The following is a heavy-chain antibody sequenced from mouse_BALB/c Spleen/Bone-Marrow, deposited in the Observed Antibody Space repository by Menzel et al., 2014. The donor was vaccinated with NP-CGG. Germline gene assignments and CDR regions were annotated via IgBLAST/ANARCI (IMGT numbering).Heavy chain of an antibody. J-gene: IGHJ4*01. V-gene: IGHV2-2*02. D-gene: IGHD2-12*01. Sequence: VQLQQSGPGLVQPSQSLSITCTVSGFSLTSYGVHWVRQPPGKGLEWLGVIWSGGSTDYNAPFISRLSISKDNSKSQVFFKMNSLQANDTAIYYCARNPIRRNAMDYWGQGTSVTVSS. CDR1: GFSLTSYG. CDR3: ARNPIRRNAMDY. CDR2: IWSGGST.